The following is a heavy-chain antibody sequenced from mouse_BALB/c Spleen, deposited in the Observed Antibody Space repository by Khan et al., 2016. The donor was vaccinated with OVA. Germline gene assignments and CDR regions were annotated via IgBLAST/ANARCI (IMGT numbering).Heavy chain of an antibody. CDR2: INPSTGYT. CDR1: GYTFTSYW. J-gene: IGHJ3*01. CDR3: ANHGSSSAWLTY. Sequence: QVQLQQSGAELAKPGASVKMSCKASGYTFTSYWMHWVKQRPGQGLEWIGYINPSTGYTEYNQRFTDKATLTAAKSSSTAYMQLSSLTSEESAVYYCANHGSSSAWLTYWGQGTLVTVSA. V-gene: IGHV1-7*01. D-gene: IGHD1-1*01.